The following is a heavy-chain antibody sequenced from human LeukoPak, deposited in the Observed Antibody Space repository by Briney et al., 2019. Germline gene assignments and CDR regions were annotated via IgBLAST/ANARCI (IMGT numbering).Heavy chain of an antibody. J-gene: IGHJ6*03. CDR2: IYYSGST. CDR3: ARGRNYYGSGSYYRRTGNYYYYMDV. V-gene: IGHV4-59*01. CDR1: GGSISSYY. D-gene: IGHD3-10*01. Sequence: RPSETLSLTCTVSGGSISSYYWSWIRQPPGKGLEWIGYIYYSGSTNYNPSLKSRVTISVDTSKNQFSLKLSSVTAADTAVYYCARGRNYYGSGSYYRRTGNYYYYMDVWGKGTTVTVSS.